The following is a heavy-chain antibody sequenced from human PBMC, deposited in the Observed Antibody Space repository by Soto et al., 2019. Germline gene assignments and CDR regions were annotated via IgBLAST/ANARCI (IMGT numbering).Heavy chain of an antibody. CDR3: ARSVAGSYTLDY. V-gene: IGHV4-59*01. J-gene: IGHJ4*02. Sequence: QVQLQESGPGLVKPSETLSLTCTVSGGSISSYYWSWIRQPQGKRLEWIGYIYYSGSTNYNPSLKSRVTISVDTSKNQFSLKLSSVTAADTAVYYCARSVAGSYTLDYWGQGTLVTVSS. D-gene: IGHD6-19*01. CDR1: GGSISSYY. CDR2: IYYSGST.